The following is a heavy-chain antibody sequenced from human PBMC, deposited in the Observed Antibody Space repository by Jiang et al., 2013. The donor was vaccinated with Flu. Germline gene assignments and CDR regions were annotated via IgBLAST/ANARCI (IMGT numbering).Heavy chain of an antibody. D-gene: IGHD2-8*02. CDR2: INPNSGGT. Sequence: SGAEVKKPGASLKVSCKTSGYTFGGYYLHWVRQAPGEGLEWMGWINPNSGGTNYAPKFQGRVTMTRDTSMATGYMELRRLRSDDTAIYYCARSSLVYSFYAMDVWGQGTAVTVSS. CDR1: GYTFGGYY. J-gene: IGHJ6*02. V-gene: IGHV1-2*02. CDR3: ARSSLVYSFYAMDV.